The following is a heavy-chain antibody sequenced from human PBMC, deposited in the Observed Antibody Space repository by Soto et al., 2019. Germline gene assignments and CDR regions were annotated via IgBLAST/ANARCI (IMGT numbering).Heavy chain of an antibody. D-gene: IGHD2-15*01. Sequence: GGSMRLSYAPAGLTFFSCAIKWVPQAPGKGLEWVSAISSSSSYIYYADSVKGRFTISRDNAKNSLYLQMNSLRAEDTAVYYCARAYCSGGSCYPFDYWCLGT. J-gene: IGHJ4*02. CDR1: GLTFFSCA. V-gene: IGHV3-21*01. CDR3: ARAYCSGGSCYPFDY. CDR2: ISSSSSYI.